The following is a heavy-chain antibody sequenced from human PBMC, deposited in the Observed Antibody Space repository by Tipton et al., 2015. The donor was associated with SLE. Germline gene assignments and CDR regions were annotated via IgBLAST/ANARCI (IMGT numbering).Heavy chain of an antibody. V-gene: IGHV4-34*01. CDR1: GGSFSGYY. CDR3: ARDLRGNWFDP. Sequence: TLSLTCAVYGGSFSGYYWSWIRQPPGKGLEWIGEINHSGSTNYNPSLKSRVTISVDTSKNQFSLKLSSVTAADTAVYYCARDLRGNWFDPWGQGTLVTVSS. D-gene: IGHD3-10*01. J-gene: IGHJ5*02. CDR2: INHSGST.